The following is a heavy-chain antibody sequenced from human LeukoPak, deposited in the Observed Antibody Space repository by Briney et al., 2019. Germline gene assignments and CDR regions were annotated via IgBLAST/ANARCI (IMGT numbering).Heavy chain of an antibody. CDR1: GGSISSYY. Sequence: SETLSLTCTVSGGSISSYYWSWIQQPPGKGLEWIGYIYYSGSTNYNPSLKSRVTISVDTSKNQFSLKLSSVTAADTAVYYCARGRIQPASFDYWGQGTLVTVSS. CDR2: IYYSGST. V-gene: IGHV4-59*08. D-gene: IGHD5-18*01. CDR3: ARGRIQPASFDY. J-gene: IGHJ4*02.